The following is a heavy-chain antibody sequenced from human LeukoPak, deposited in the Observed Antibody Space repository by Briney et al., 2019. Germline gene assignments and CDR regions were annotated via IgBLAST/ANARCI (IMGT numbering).Heavy chain of an antibody. D-gene: IGHD2-15*01. CDR2: ISAGNGNT. CDR3: ARVVPHSHAVDY. CDR1: GYTFTSYA. Sequence: ASVKVSCKASGYTFTSYAIHWVRQAPGQRLEWMGWISAGNGNTKYSQNFQGRVTFISNTSATTAFMELSSLRSEDAAVYYCARVVPHSHAVDYWGQGTLVTVSS. J-gene: IGHJ4*02. V-gene: IGHV1-3*01.